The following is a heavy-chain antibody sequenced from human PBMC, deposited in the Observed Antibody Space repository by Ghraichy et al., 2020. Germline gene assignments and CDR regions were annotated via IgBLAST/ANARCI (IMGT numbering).Heavy chain of an antibody. CDR1: GGSISSYY. V-gene: IGHV4-59*01. CDR2: IYYSGST. CDR3: AREGGLRVVDY. Sequence: SETLSLTCTVSGGSISSYYWSWIRQPPGKGLEWIGYIYYSGSTNYNPSLKSRVTISVDTSKNQFSLKPSSVTAADTAVYYCAREGGLRVVDYWGQGTLVTVSS. J-gene: IGHJ4*02. D-gene: IGHD2-15*01.